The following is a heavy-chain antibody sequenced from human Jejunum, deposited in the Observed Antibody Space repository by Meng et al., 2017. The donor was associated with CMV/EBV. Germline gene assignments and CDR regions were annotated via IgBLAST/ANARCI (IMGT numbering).Heavy chain of an antibody. CDR1: GGSINNYY. Sequence: HGELKESGPGLVKPSETLSLTCTVSGGSINNYYWSWIRQSAGKGLEWIGRFYSSDTYNYHPSLNSRVTMSLDTSKKQFSLILSSVTAADTARYYCARGPGASTREGFDHWGLGTLVTVSS. V-gene: IGHV4-4*07. CDR2: FYSSDTY. CDR3: ARGPGASTREGFDH. D-gene: IGHD1-26*01. J-gene: IGHJ4*02.